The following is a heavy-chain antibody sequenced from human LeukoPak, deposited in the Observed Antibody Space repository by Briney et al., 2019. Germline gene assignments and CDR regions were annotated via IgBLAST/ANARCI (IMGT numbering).Heavy chain of an antibody. CDR2: INTNTGNP. J-gene: IGHJ3*02. CDR3: ARDLTPRTVVVGGSDWDAFDI. CDR1: GYTFTNYA. D-gene: IGHD2-15*01. V-gene: IGHV7-4-1*02. Sequence: RASVKVSCKASGYTFTNYAMNWVRQAPGQGLEWMGWINTNTGNPPYAQGFTGRFVFSLDTSVSTAYLQISSLKAEDTAVYYCARDLTPRTVVVGGSDWDAFDIWGRGTMVTVSS.